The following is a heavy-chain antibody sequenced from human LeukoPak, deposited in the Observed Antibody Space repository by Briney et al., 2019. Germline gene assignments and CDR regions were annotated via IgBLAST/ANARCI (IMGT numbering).Heavy chain of an antibody. V-gene: IGHV4-39*01. CDR1: GGSISSSSYY. Sequence: TSETLSLTCTVSGGSISSSSYYWGWIRQPPGKGLEWIGSIYYSGSTYYNPSLKSRVTISVDTSKNQFSLKLSSVTAADTAVYYCARRTYYYDSSGYPLYYFDYWGQGTLVTVSS. D-gene: IGHD3-22*01. J-gene: IGHJ4*02. CDR2: IYYSGST. CDR3: ARRTYYYDSSGYPLYYFDY.